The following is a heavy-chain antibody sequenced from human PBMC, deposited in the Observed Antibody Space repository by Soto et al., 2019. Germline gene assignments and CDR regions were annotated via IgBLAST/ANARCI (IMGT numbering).Heavy chain of an antibody. CDR3: ARHRENNVAVAALYYGMDV. CDR1: GYSFTSYW. D-gene: IGHD6-19*01. J-gene: IGHJ6*02. Sequence: PGESLKISCNGSGYSFTSYWIGWVRQMPGKGLEWMGIIYPGDSDTRYSPSFQGQVTISADESISTAYLQWRSLKASDTAMYYCARHRENNVAVAALYYGMDVWGQGTKVTVYS. V-gene: IGHV5-51*01. CDR2: IYPGDSDT.